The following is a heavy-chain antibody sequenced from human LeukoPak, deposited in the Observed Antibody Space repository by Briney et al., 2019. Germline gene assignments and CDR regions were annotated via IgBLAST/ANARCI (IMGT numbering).Heavy chain of an antibody. Sequence: SETLSLTCTVSSGPINNSDYYWGWIRQPPGKGPEWIGSIYKSGSTYYNPSLKSRVTISVDTSKNQFSLKLNSVTAADTAVYYCAVSAAALFDPWGQGTLVTVSS. CDR3: AVSAAALFDP. J-gene: IGHJ5*02. V-gene: IGHV4-39*07. D-gene: IGHD6-13*01. CDR1: SGPINNSDYY. CDR2: IYKSGST.